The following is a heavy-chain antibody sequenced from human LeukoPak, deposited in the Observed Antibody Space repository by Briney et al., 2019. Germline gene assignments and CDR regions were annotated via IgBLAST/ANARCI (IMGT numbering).Heavy chain of an antibody. CDR3: TTDPPGPYCSSTSCSDY. Sequence: GGSLRLSCAASEFTFNNAWMSWVRQAPGKGLEWVGRIKSKADGGTTDYAAPVKGRFTISRDDSKNTLYLQMNSLKTEDTAVYYCTTDPPGPYCSSTSCSDYWGQGTLVTVSS. V-gene: IGHV3-15*01. CDR2: IKSKADGGTT. CDR1: EFTFNNAW. D-gene: IGHD2-2*01. J-gene: IGHJ4*02.